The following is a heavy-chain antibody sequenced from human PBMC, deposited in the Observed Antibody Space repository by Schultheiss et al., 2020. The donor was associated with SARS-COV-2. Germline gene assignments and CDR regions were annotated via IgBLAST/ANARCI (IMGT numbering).Heavy chain of an antibody. J-gene: IGHJ4*02. V-gene: IGHV1-8*01. D-gene: IGHD3-22*01. CDR3: AGDSSGYYYVPLEY. Sequence: ASVKVSCKASGYTFTSSDINWVRQAAGQGLEWMGWMNPNSGDTGYSQRFQGRVTMPRSTSVSTVYMELSSLTSEDTAVYYCAGDSSGYYYVPLEYWGQGTLVTVSS. CDR1: GYTFTSSD. CDR2: MNPNSGDT.